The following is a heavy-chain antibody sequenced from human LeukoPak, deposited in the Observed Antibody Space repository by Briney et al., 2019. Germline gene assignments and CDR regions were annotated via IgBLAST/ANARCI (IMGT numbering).Heavy chain of an antibody. CDR1: GFTVSNTY. Sequence: GGSLRLSCAASGFTVSNTYMSWVRQAPGKGLEWVSVIYSGGTTYYADSVKGRFTISRDNSKNTLYLQMNSLRAEDTAVYYCAKLYSGSYYAVDDAFDIWGQGTMVTVSS. V-gene: IGHV3-66*04. CDR3: AKLYSGSYYAVDDAFDI. D-gene: IGHD1-26*01. CDR2: IYSGGTT. J-gene: IGHJ3*02.